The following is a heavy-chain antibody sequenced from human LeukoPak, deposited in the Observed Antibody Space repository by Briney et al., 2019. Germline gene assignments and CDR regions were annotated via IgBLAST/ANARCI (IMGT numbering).Heavy chain of an antibody. CDR3: ARDLGTKYFQH. CDR2: IYHSGST. CDR1: GYSISSGYY. D-gene: IGHD3/OR15-3a*01. V-gene: IGHV4-38-2*02. J-gene: IGHJ1*01. Sequence: SETLSLTCSVSGYSISSGYYWGWIRQPPGKGLEWIGSIYHSGSTYYNPSLKSRVTISIDTSKNQFSLKLSSVTAADTAVYYCARDLGTKYFQHWGQGTLVTVSS.